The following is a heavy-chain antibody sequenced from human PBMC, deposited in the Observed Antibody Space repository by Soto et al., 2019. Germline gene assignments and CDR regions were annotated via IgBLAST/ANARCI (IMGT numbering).Heavy chain of an antibody. CDR1: GFSLSTSGVG. J-gene: IGHJ6*02. V-gene: IGHV2-5*02. CDR2: IYWDDDK. Sequence: QITLKESGPTLVKPTQTLTLTCTFSGFSLSTSGVGVGWIRQPPRKPLEWLALIYWDDDKRYSPSLKSRLTIAKDTSKNQVVLTMTTMDPVDTATYYCAHHGYYSYGLDVWGQGTTVTVSS. CDR3: AHHGYYSYGLDV.